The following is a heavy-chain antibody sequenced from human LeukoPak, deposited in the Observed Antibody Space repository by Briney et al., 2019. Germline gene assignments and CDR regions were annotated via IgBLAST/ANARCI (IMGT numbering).Heavy chain of an antibody. CDR1: GYTFTSYD. D-gene: IGHD4-17*01. V-gene: IGHV1-8*01. CDR2: MNPNNGNT. Sequence: ASVKVSCKASGYTFTSYDINWVRQATGQGLEWMGWMNPNNGNTGYAQKFQGRVTMTRNTSISKAYMELSSLRSEDTAVYYCSDGPLYDYGVTWGQGPLVSVSS. CDR3: SDGPLYDYGVT. J-gene: IGHJ5*02.